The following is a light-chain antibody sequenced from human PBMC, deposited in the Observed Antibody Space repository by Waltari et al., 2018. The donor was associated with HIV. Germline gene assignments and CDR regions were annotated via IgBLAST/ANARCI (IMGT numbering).Light chain of an antibody. CDR2: GTS. CDR3: QSYDSSLSAWV. V-gene: IGLV1-40*01. J-gene: IGLJ3*02. CDR1: SSNIGAGYD. Sequence: QSVLTQPPSVSGAPGQRVTISCTGSSSNIGAGYDVHWYQQLPGTAPNLLTFGTSNRPSGVPDRFSGSKSCTSASLAITGLQAEDEADYYCQSYDSSLSAWVFGGGTRLTVL.